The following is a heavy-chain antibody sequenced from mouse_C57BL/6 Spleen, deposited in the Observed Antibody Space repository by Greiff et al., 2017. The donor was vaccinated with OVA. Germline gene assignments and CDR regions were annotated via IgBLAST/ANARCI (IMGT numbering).Heavy chain of an antibody. Sequence: EVQRVESGGDLVKPGGSLKLSCAASGFTFSSYGMSWVRQTPDKRLEWVATISSGGSYTYYPDSVKGRFTISRDNAKNTLYLQMSSLKSEDTAMYYCARAYYSNPYWYFDVWGTGTTVTVSS. CDR3: ARAYYSNPYWYFDV. J-gene: IGHJ1*03. CDR1: GFTFSSYG. D-gene: IGHD2-5*01. CDR2: ISSGGSYT. V-gene: IGHV5-6*01.